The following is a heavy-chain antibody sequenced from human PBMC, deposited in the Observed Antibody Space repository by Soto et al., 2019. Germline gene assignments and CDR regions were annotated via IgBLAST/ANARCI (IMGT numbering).Heavy chain of an antibody. CDR3: ARAYGDYALGEYFQH. V-gene: IGHV3-33*01. CDR1: GFTFSSYG. CDR2: IWYDGSNK. J-gene: IGHJ1*01. D-gene: IGHD4-17*01. Sequence: QVQLVESGGGVVQPGRSLRLSCAASGFTFSSYGMHWVRQAPGKGLEWVAVIWYDGSNKYYADSVKGRFTISRDNSKHTLYLQMNSMRAEDTAGYYCARAYGDYALGEYFQHWGQGTLVAASS.